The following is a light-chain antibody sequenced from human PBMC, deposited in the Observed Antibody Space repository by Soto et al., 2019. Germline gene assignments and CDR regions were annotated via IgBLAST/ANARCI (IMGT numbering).Light chain of an antibody. J-gene: IGKJ1*01. CDR3: QLYNSYSEA. Sequence: DIPMTQSPSTLSGSVGDIVTITCRASQTISSWLAWYQQKPGKAPKLLIYKASTLKSGVPSRFSGSGSGTECTLTISSLQPDDVATYYCQLYNSYSEAFGQGTKVDI. CDR2: KAS. V-gene: IGKV1-5*03. CDR1: QTISSW.